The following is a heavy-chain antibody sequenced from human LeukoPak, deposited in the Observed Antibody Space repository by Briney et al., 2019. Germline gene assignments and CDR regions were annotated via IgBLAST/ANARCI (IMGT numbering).Heavy chain of an antibody. J-gene: IGHJ4*02. CDR1: GYTLSNHG. CDR3: ARDIGVSQFVY. V-gene: IGHV1-18*01. D-gene: IGHD3-10*01. CDR2: ISNYNGQT. Sequence: ASVKVSCKASGYTLSNHGISWVRQAPGQGLEWMGWISNYNGQTEYAQKFQGRVTLTTDTSTSIAYMELRSLTSDDAAVYYCARDIGVSQFVYWGQGTLVTVSS.